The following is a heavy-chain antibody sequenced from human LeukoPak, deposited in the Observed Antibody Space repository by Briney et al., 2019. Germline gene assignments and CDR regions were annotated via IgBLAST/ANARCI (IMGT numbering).Heavy chain of an antibody. J-gene: IGHJ4*02. V-gene: IGHV3-23*01. CDR2: ITDSGFST. Sequence: GGSLRLSCAASGFTFSSFAMSWVRQAPGKGLEWVSAITDSGFSTYYADSVKGRFTMSRDNSKNTLYLQMNSLRAEDTAVYYCAKDKYSSSSLDYWGQGTLVTVSS. CDR1: GFTFSSFA. CDR3: AKDKYSSSSLDY. D-gene: IGHD6-13*01.